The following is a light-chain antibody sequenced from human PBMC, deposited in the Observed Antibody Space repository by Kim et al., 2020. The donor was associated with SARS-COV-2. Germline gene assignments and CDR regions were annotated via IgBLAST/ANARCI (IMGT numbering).Light chain of an antibody. Sequence: AIRMTQSPSSFSASTGDRVTITCRASQDISSYLAWYQQKPGKAPKLLIYAASTLQSGVPSRFSGSGSGTDFTLTISCLQSEDFATYYCQKYYNYPYTFGQGTELEI. J-gene: IGKJ2*01. CDR1: QDISSY. CDR2: AAS. CDR3: QKYYNYPYT. V-gene: IGKV1-8*01.